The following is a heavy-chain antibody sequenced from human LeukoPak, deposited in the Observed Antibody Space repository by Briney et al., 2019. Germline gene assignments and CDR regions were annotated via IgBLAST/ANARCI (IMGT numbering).Heavy chain of an antibody. CDR1: GGSIGSSSYY. CDR3: ARRGITYSSSFFAF. D-gene: IGHD1-26*01. Sequence: SETLSLTCTVSGGSIGSSSYYWAWIRQPPGKGLEWIGHIFYSGNTYYNPSLKSRVTISVDTSKNQFSLHLSSVTAADTATYHCARRGITYSSSFFAFWGQGTLVTVSS. V-gene: IGHV4-39*01. CDR2: IFYSGNT. J-gene: IGHJ4*02.